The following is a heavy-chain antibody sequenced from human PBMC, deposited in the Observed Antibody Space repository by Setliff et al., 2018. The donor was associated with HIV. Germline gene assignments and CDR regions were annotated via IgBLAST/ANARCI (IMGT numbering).Heavy chain of an antibody. J-gene: IGHJ3*01. CDR2: INPNSGGT. Sequence: VASVKVSCKASGYTFTGYYMHWVRQAPGQGLEWMGRINPNSGGTNYAQKFQGRVTMTRDTSMNTAYMELSRLRSDDTAVYYCARLSVVIHDTFDVWGHGTMVTVSS. D-gene: IGHD3-22*01. CDR3: ARLSVVIHDTFDV. V-gene: IGHV1-2*06. CDR1: GYTFTGYY.